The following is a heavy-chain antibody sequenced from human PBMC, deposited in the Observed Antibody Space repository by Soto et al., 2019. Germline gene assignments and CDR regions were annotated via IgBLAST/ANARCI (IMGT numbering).Heavy chain of an antibody. CDR3: ARDRANGDYVFDY. CDR2: VWFDGSNE. V-gene: IGHV3-33*01. CDR1: GFTFSSHG. D-gene: IGHD4-17*01. Sequence: PGGSLKLSYAASGFTFSSHGMHWVRQPPGKGLEWVSVVWFDGSNEYYADSVKGRFTISRDNSKNTLYLQMNSLRAEDTALYYCARDRANGDYVFDYWGQGTLVTVSS. J-gene: IGHJ4*02.